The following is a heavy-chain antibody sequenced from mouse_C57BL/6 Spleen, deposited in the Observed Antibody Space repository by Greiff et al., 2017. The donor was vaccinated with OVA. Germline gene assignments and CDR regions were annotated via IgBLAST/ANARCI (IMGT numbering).Heavy chain of an antibody. V-gene: IGHV1-5*01. CDR1: GYTFTSYW. CDR2: IYPGNSDT. J-gene: IGHJ4*01. CDR3: TRRGSSYPRYAMDY. D-gene: IGHD1-1*01. Sequence: VQLKQSGTVLARPGASVKMSCKTSGYTFTSYWMHWVKQRPGQGLEWIGAIYPGNSDTSYNQKFKGKAKLTAVTSASTAYMELSSLTKEDFAVYYGTRRGSSYPRYAMDYWGQGTSVTVSS.